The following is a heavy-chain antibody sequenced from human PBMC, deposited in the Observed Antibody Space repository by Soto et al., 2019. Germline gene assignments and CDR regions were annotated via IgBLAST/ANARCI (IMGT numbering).Heavy chain of an antibody. CDR1: GYTFTSYG. J-gene: IGHJ4*02. CDR3: ARVDYDDFWSGYYKGRSFDY. D-gene: IGHD3-3*01. Sequence: QVQLVQSGAEVKKPGASVKVSCKASGYTFTSYGISWVRQAPGQGLEWMGWISAYNGNTNYAQKLQGRVTMTTDTYTSTAYMELSSRRSDDTAVYYCARVDYDDFWSGYYKGRSFDYWGQGTLVTVSS. V-gene: IGHV1-18*01. CDR2: ISAYNGNT.